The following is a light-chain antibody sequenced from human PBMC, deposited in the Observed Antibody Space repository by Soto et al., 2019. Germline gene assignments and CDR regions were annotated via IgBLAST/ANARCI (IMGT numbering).Light chain of an antibody. Sequence: QSALTQPASVSGPPGQSITISCTGTSSDVGGYNYVSWYQQHPGKAPKLMIYDVSNRPSAVSNRFSGSKSGDTASLTISGLQAEDEADYYCSSYTSSSTLVVFGGGTQLTVL. J-gene: IGLJ2*01. V-gene: IGLV2-14*01. CDR2: DVS. CDR1: SSDVGGYNY. CDR3: SSYTSSSTLVV.